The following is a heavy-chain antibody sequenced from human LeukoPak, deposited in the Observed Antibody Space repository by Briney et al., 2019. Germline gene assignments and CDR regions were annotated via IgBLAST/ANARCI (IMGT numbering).Heavy chain of an antibody. Sequence: GRSLSLSCAASGFPFSSYAMSWVRRAPGKGVEWVSAIIGSGGSTYYADSVKGRFTISRDNSKNTLYLQMNSLRAEDTAVYYCAKTRTTVTTYYFDYWGQGTLVTVSS. CDR1: GFPFSSYA. CDR2: IIGSGGST. V-gene: IGHV3-23*01. J-gene: IGHJ4*02. CDR3: AKTRTTVTTYYFDY. D-gene: IGHD4-17*01.